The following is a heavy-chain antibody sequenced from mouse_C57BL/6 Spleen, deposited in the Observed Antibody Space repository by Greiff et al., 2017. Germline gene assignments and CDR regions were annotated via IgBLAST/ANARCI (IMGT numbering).Heavy chain of an antibody. J-gene: IGHJ4*01. CDR3: ARRTTVYYAMDY. CDR2: IYPRSGNT. V-gene: IGHV1-81*01. Sequence: QVQLKESGAELARPGASVKLSCKASGYTFTSYGISWVKQRTGQGLEWIGEIYPRSGNTYYNEKFKGKATLTADKSSSTAYMELRSLTSEDSAVYFCARRTTVYYAMDYWGQGTSVTVSS. D-gene: IGHD1-1*01. CDR1: GYTFTSYG.